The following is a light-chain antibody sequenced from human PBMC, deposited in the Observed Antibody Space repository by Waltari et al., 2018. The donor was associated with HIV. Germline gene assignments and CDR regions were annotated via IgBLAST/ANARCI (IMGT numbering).Light chain of an antibody. CDR3: QQRSNWPLT. CDR2: DAS. J-gene: IGKJ4*01. CDR1: QSINRY. Sequence: EIVLTQSPATLSLSPGERAPLTCRASQSINRYLAWYQQKPGQAPRPLIYDASDRATGIPARFSGSGSGTDFTLTISSLEAEDFAVYYCQQRSNWPLTFGGGTKVEIK. V-gene: IGKV3-11*01.